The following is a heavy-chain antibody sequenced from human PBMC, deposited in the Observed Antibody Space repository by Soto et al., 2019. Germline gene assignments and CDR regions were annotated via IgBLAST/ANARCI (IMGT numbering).Heavy chain of an antibody. CDR1: GASMTGASMNSDY. CDR3: ARASIRGASFASHFAMDV. V-gene: IGHV4-61*01. Sequence: PSETLSLTCTVSGASMTGASMNSDYWTWIRQPPGKGLEWIGNIFYSGNTNYNPSLKSRVTLSVDTSINQLSLNLHFVTAADAAVYYCARASIRGASFASHFAMDVWGQGTTVTVSS. D-gene: IGHD3-16*01. CDR2: IFYSGNT. J-gene: IGHJ6*02.